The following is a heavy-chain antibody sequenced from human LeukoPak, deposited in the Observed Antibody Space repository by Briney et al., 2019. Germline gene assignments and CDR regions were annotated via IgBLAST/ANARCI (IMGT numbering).Heavy chain of an antibody. CDR2: ISSSSSTI. V-gene: IGHV3-48*04. D-gene: IGHD3-10*01. CDR3: ARDRGRRFGEFAPGTYYYYGMDV. CDR1: GFLFSSYS. J-gene: IGHJ6*02. Sequence: GGSLRLSCAVSGFLFSSYSMNWVRQAPGKGLEWVSYISSSSSTIYYADSVKGRFTISRDNAKNSLYLQMNSLRAEDTAVYYCARDRGRRFGEFAPGTYYYYGMDVWGQGTTVTVSS.